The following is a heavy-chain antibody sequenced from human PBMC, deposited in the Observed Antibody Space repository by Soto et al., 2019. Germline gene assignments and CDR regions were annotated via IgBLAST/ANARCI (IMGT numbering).Heavy chain of an antibody. Sequence: PSETLSLTCTVSGVSISTSYRSYYRSWIQQPPGKGLEWIGYVYSSGSTNFNPSVKIRVTISVDTSKDQFSLKLSSVTAADTAVYYCARNTNLPHCSSTSSHIPTLFDYWGQGTLVTVSS. V-gene: IGHV4-61*05. J-gene: IGHJ4*02. CDR1: GVSISTSYRSYY. CDR3: ARNTNLPHCSSTSSHIPTLFDY. CDR2: VYSSGST. D-gene: IGHD2-2*01.